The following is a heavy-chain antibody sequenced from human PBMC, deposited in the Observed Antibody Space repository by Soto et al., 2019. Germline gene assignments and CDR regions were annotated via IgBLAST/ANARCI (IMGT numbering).Heavy chain of an antibody. CDR2: ISSSSSYI. CDR3: AKVTRIAALYYYYYGMDV. CDR1: GSTFTSYS. Sequence: GGSLTLSCAAAGSTFTSYSMNCVRQAPGKGLGWASSISSSSSYIYYADSVKGPFTISRDNGKNSLYLQMNRVRDEHTAVYYCAKVTRIAALYYYYYGMDVWGQGTTVTVSS. V-gene: IGHV3-21*01. D-gene: IGHD6-6*01. J-gene: IGHJ6*02.